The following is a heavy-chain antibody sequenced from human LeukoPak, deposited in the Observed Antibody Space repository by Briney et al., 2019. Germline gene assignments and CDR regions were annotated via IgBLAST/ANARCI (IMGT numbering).Heavy chain of an antibody. D-gene: IGHD1-1*01. V-gene: IGHV3-30*18. Sequence: GRSLRLSCAASGFTFSNYGMHWVRQAPGKGLEWVAVISYDGSNKYYADSVKGRFTISRGNSKNALYLQMNSLRGEDMAVYYCVKRWTGTTIGQQDYWGQGTLVTVSS. CDR2: ISYDGSNK. CDR3: VKRWTGTTIGQQDY. CDR1: GFTFSNYG. J-gene: IGHJ4*02.